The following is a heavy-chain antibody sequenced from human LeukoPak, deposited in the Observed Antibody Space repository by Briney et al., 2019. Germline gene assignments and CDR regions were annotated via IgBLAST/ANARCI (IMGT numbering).Heavy chain of an antibody. Sequence: GLSLRLSYASCGLTFSSDGMTWAWRAPGRGLEWVSGINRSRGSRYYSGSVKGGLTISRDNSKNTLSLQTDSLRAEDTAIYYCAKGASSGWFLYWFDPWGQGTLVTVSS. V-gene: IGHV3-23*01. D-gene: IGHD6-19*01. CDR3: AKGASSGWFLYWFDP. CDR2: INRSRGSR. J-gene: IGHJ5*02. CDR1: GLTFSSDG.